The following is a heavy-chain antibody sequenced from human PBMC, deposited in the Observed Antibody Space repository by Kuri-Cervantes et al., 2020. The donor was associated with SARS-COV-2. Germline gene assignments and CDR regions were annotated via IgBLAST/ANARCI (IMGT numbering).Heavy chain of an antibody. Sequence: GESLKISCAASGFTFSDYYMSWIRQAPGKGLEWVSYISSSGSTIYYADSVKGRFTISRDNAKNSLYLQMNSLRAEDTAVYYCASVWFGESFQHWGQGTLVTVSS. CDR1: GFTFSDYY. CDR2: ISSSGSTI. CDR3: ASVWFGESFQH. D-gene: IGHD3-10*01. V-gene: IGHV3-11*04. J-gene: IGHJ1*01.